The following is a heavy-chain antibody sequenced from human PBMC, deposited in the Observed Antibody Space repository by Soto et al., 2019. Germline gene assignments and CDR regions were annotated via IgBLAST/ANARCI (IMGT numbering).Heavy chain of an antibody. J-gene: IGHJ4*02. CDR2: ISPWKGNT. D-gene: IGHD3-10*01. CDR1: GYNFMPYG. Sequence: QVQLVQSGAEVKKPGASVKVSCKASGYNFMPYGVNWVRQAPGQGLEWMGWISPWKGNTHYAQSFQGRVTMTTDTSTSTAYMELRSLTSDDTAVYYCARDLDPSGSYYTVYWGPGTLVTVSS. V-gene: IGHV1-18*04. CDR3: ARDLDPSGSYYTVY.